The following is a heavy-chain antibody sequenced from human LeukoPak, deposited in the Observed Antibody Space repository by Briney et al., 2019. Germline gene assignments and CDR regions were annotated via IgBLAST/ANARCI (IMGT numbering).Heavy chain of an antibody. V-gene: IGHV3-23*01. CDR3: AKITKATTPNY. Sequence: ETLSLTCSVSGGSINSYYWSWIRQPPGKGLEWVSGITDSGRKTYYADSVKGRFSISRDNSRNTVYLQMSDLRAEDTAVYYCAKITKATTPNYWGQGTLVTVSS. D-gene: IGHD4-17*01. J-gene: IGHJ4*02. CDR2: ITDSGRKT. CDR1: GGSINSYY.